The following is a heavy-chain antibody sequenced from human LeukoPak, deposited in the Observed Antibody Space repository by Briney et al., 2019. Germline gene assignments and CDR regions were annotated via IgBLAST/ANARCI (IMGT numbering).Heavy chain of an antibody. V-gene: IGHV1-8*03. CDR1: VYTFTKYH. CDR3: ARVKPWGRYSPPGLDY. CDR2: MNPNSGNT. D-gene: IGHD3-16*01. Sequence: ASVKISCKAYVYTFTKYHIHCMRQATGQGLEWMGWMNPNSGNTGYAQRFQGRVTITRNSSISTAYMELSSLRSEDTAMYYCARVKPWGRYSPPGLDYWGQGTLVTVSS. J-gene: IGHJ4*02.